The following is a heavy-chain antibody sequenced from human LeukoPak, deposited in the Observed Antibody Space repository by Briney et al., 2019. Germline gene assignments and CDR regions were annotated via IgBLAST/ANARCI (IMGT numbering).Heavy chain of an antibody. V-gene: IGHV1-24*01. J-gene: IGHJ4*02. CDR3: ASAAGHYYYGSGSLDY. D-gene: IGHD3-10*01. CDR1: GYTLTELS. Sequence: GASVKVSCKVSGYTLTELSMHWVRQAPGKGLEWMGGFDPEDGETIYAQKFQGRVTMTEDTSTDTAYMELSRLRSDDTAVYYCASAAGHYYYGSGSLDYWGQGTLVTVSS. CDR2: FDPEDGET.